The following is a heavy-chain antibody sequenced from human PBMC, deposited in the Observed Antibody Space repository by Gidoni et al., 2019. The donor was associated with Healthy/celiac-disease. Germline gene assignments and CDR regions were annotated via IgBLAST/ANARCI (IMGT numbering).Heavy chain of an antibody. V-gene: IGHV3-30-3*01. D-gene: IGHD2-2*01. CDR1: GFTFSSYA. J-gene: IGHJ4*02. CDR2: ISYDGSNK. CDR3: ARDDWEYQLLLFDY. Sequence: QVQLVESGGGVVQPGRSLRLSCAASGFTFSSYAMHWVRQAPGKGLEWVAVISYDGSNKYYADSVKGRFTISRDNSKNTLYLQMNSLRAEDTAVYYCARDDWEYQLLLFDYWGQGTLVTVSS.